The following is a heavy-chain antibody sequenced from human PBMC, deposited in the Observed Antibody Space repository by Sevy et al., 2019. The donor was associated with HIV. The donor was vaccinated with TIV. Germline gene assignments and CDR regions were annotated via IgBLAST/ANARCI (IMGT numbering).Heavy chain of an antibody. D-gene: IGHD3-10*01. J-gene: IGHJ4*02. CDR2: VSGGATDT. Sequence: RGSLRLSCAASGFSFSNHAMSWVRQTPGKGLVWVSAVSGGATDTYYADSVKGRFTISRDNSKNTLYLQMNGLRAEDTAVYFCAKGEYSGSWSYFIFDYWGQGTLVTVSS. V-gene: IGHV3-23*01. CDR3: AKGEYSGSWSYFIFDY. CDR1: GFSFSNHA.